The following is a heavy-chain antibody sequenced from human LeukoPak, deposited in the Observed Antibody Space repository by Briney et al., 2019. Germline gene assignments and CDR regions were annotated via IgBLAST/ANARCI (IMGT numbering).Heavy chain of an antibody. Sequence: GGSLRLSCVASGFTFGKYWMSWVRQAPGKGLEWVANIKLDGSEKNYVDSVKGRFTISRDNTKNSLYLQMNSLRVEDTAVFYCARLKDYKYYGMDVWGQGTTVTVFS. CDR1: GFTFGKYW. J-gene: IGHJ6*02. V-gene: IGHV3-7*03. CDR3: ARLKDYKYYGMDV. CDR2: IKLDGSEK.